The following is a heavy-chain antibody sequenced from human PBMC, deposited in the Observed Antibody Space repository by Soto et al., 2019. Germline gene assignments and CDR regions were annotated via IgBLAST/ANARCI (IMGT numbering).Heavy chain of an antibody. CDR3: AKEPFGLRAKGYFDY. V-gene: IGHV3-23*01. Sequence: GGSLRLSCAASGFTFSSYAMSWVRQAPGKGLEWVSSISGSGGSTYYADSVTGRFTISRDNSKNTLYLQMNSLRAEDTAVYYCAKEPFGLRAKGYFDYWGQGTLVTVSS. CDR1: GFTFSSYA. D-gene: IGHD1-26*01. CDR2: ISGSGGST. J-gene: IGHJ4*02.